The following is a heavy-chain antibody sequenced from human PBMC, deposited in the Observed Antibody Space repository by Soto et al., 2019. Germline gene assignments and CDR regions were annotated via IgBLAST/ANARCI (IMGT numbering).Heavy chain of an antibody. CDR1: GGSISSGSYY. Sequence: SETLSLTCTVSGGSISSGSYYWGWIRQPPGKGLEWIGSIYYSGSTYYNPSLKSRVTISVDTSKNQFSLKLSSVTAADTAVYYCARGSMVRGVITPSWFDPWGQGTLVTVSS. CDR3: ARGSMVRGVITPSWFDP. V-gene: IGHV4-39*01. D-gene: IGHD3-10*01. J-gene: IGHJ5*02. CDR2: IYYSGST.